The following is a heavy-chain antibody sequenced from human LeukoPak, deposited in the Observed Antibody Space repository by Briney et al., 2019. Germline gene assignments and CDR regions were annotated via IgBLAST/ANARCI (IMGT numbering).Heavy chain of an antibody. CDR3: ARGGYTRGGFDY. D-gene: IGHD5-24*01. CDR1: GGSISSYY. Sequence: SSETLSLTCTVSGGSISSYYWSWIRQPPGKGLEWIGYIYYSGSTNYNPSLKSRVTISVDTSKNQFSLKLSSVTAADTAVYYCARGGYTRGGFDYWGQGTLVTVSS. V-gene: IGHV4-59*01. J-gene: IGHJ4*02. CDR2: IYYSGST.